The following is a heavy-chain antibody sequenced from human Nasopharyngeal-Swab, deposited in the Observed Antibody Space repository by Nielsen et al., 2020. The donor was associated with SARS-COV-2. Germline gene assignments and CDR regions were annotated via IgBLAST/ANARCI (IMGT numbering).Heavy chain of an antibody. Sequence: SLKVSCKASGGTFSSYAISWVRQAPGQGLEWMGGIIPIFGTANYAQKFQGRVTITADESTSTAYMELSSLRSEDTAVYYCAREIGGYGSGSYYYYGMDVWGQGTTVTVSS. CDR2: IIPIFGTA. CDR1: GGTFSSYA. CDR3: AREIGGYGSGSYYYYGMDV. V-gene: IGHV1-69*13. D-gene: IGHD3-10*01. J-gene: IGHJ6*02.